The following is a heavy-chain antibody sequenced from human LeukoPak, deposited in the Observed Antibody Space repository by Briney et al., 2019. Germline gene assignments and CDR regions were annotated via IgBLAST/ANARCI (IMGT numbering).Heavy chain of an antibody. J-gene: IGHJ5*02. D-gene: IGHD3-9*01. CDR1: GGSISSSSYY. V-gene: IGHV4-39*07. Sequence: SETLSLTCTVSGGSISSSSYYWGWIRQPPGKGLEWIGSIYYSGSTYYNPSLKSRVTISIDTSKNQFSLKLSSVTAADTAVYYCARDVGALYDILTGYYGRGWFDPWGQGTLVTVSS. CDR3: ARDVGALYDILTGYYGRGWFDP. CDR2: IYYSGST.